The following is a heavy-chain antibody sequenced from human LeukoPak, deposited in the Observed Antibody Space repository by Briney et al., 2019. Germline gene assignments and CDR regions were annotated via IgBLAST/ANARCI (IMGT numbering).Heavy chain of an antibody. Sequence: ASVKVSCKASGYTFTGYYMHWVRQAPGQGLEWMGWINPNSGGTNYAQKFQGRVTMTRDTSISTAYMELSRLRSDDTAVYYCARATGGGMTIFGVVTPYSWFDPWGQGTLVTVSS. CDR1: GYTFTGYY. CDR2: INPNSGGT. D-gene: IGHD3-3*01. V-gene: IGHV1-2*02. CDR3: ARATGGGMTIFGVVTPYSWFDP. J-gene: IGHJ5*02.